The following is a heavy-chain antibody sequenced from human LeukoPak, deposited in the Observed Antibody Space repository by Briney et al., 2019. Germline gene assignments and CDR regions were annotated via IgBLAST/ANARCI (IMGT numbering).Heavy chain of an antibody. Sequence: SVKVSCKASGGTFSSYAISWVRQAPGQGLEWMGGIIPIFGTANYAQKFQGRVTITTDESTSTAYMELSSLRSEDTAVYYCASEDSSSSGYFDYWGQGTLVTVSS. D-gene: IGHD6-6*01. CDR3: ASEDSSSSGYFDY. CDR2: IIPIFGTA. J-gene: IGHJ4*02. V-gene: IGHV1-69*05. CDR1: GGTFSSYA.